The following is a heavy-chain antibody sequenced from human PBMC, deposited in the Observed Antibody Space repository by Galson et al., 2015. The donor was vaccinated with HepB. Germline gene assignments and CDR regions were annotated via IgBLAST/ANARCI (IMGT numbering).Heavy chain of an antibody. CDR1: GFTVSSNY. D-gene: IGHD6-13*01. J-gene: IGHJ6*02. V-gene: IGHV3-53*01. CDR3: ARVIAAAGTDYYYGMDV. CDR2: IYSGGST. Sequence: SLRLSCAASGFTVSSNYMSWVRQAPGKGLEWVSVIYSGGSTYYADSVKGRFTISRDNSKNTLYLQMNSLRAEDTAVYYCARVIAAAGTDYYYGMDVWGQGTTVTVSS.